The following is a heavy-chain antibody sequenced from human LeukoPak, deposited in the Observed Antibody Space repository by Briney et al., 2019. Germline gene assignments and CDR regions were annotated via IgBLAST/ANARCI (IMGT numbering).Heavy chain of an antibody. D-gene: IGHD6-19*01. CDR2: ISSGSSYK. CDR3: ARERAGSFDY. Sequence: PGGSLRLSCAASGFTFSDYYMSWIRQAPGKGLEGGSTISSGSSYKKYADSVKGRVTISIDNAKNSLYLQMNSLRAEDTAVYYCARERAGSFDYWGQGTLVTVSS. J-gene: IGHJ4*02. V-gene: IGHV3-11*05. CDR1: GFTFSDYY.